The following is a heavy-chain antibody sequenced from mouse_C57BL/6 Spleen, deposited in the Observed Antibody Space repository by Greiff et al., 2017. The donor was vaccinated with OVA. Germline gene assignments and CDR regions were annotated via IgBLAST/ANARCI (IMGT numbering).Heavy chain of an antibody. J-gene: IGHJ3*01. D-gene: IGHD1-1*01. CDR2: IDPSDSYT. V-gene: IGHV1-50*01. CDR1: GYTFTSYW. Sequence: VQLQQPGAELVKPGASVKLSCKASGYTFTSYWMQWVKQRPGQGLEWIGEIDPSDSYTNYNQKFKGKATLTVDTSSSTAYMQLSSLTSEDSAVYYCARGRLALGGSSPFAYWGQGTLVTVSA. CDR3: ARGRLALGGSSPFAY.